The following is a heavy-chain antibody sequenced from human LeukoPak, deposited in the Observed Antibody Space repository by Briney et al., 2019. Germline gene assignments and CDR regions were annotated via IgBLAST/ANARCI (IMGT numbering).Heavy chain of an antibody. D-gene: IGHD6-6*01. J-gene: IGHJ4*02. CDR3: GKMTIAARPIDY. V-gene: IGHV3-23*01. CDR2: ISGGGGST. Sequence: GGSLRLSCAASGFTFTSYSMNWVRQAPGKGLEWVSTISGGGGSTYYADSVKGRFTISRDNSKNTLYLQVNSLRAEDTAVYYCGKMTIAARPIDYWGQGTLVTVSS. CDR1: GFTFTSYS.